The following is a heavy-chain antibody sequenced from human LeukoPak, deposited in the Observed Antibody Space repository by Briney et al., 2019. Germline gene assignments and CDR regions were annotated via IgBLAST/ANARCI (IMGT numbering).Heavy chain of an antibody. CDR2: ISGTAENT. D-gene: IGHD3-10*01. CDR3: ANQRGGF. Sequence: GGSLRLPCAASGFIFSSYPMSWVRQAPGKGLEWVSAISGTAENTYYADSVKGRFSISRDNSRNTVHLQMNSLRPEDTAVYYCANQRGGFWGQGTLVTVSS. CDR1: GFIFSSYP. V-gene: IGHV3-23*01. J-gene: IGHJ4*02.